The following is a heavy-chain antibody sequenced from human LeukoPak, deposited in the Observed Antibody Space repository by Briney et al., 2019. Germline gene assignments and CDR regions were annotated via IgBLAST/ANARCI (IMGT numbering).Heavy chain of an antibody. CDR1: GGSFSGYY. V-gene: IGHV4-34*01. CDR3: ARGWRYYYGSGSYQFDY. J-gene: IGHJ4*02. D-gene: IGHD3-10*01. CDR2: INHSGST. Sequence: SSETLSLTCAVYGGSFSGYYWSWIRQPPGKGLEWIGEINHSGSTNYNPSLKSRVTISVDTSKNQFSLKLSSVTAADTAVYYCARGWRYYYGSGSYQFDYWGQGTLVTVSS.